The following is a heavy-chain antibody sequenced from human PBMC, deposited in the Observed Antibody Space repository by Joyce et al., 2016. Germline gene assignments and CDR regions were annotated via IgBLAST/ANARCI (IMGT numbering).Heavy chain of an antibody. CDR1: GFTFSSYW. J-gene: IGHJ5*01. D-gene: IGHD2-8*01. V-gene: IGHV3-7*03. CDR3: AGVSVDRVFATNYFDF. Sequence: EVQLVESGGGLVQPGGSLRLSCAASGFTFSSYWMSWVRQAPGKGLEWVANIKRDGSDKKYVDSVKGRFTISRDNAKNLLYLQMDSLRAEDTAVYYCAGVSVDRVFATNYFDFWGQGTLATVSS. CDR2: IKRDGSDK.